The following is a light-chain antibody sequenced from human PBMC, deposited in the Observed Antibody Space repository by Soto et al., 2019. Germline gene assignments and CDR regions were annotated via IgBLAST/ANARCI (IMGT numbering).Light chain of an antibody. V-gene: IGLV2-8*01. CDR3: SSYVGTNSYV. Sequence: QSVLTQPPSASGSPGQSVTISCTGTSSDVCGYDYVSWYKQHPGKAPKLMIYEVSKRPSGVPDRFSGSKSGNTAALTVSGLQAEDEADYYCSSYVGTNSYVFGTGTKVTVL. J-gene: IGLJ1*01. CDR2: EVS. CDR1: SSDVCGYDY.